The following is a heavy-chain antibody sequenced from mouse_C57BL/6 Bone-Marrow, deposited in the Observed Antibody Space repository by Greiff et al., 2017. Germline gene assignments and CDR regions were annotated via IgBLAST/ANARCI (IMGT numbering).Heavy chain of an antibody. V-gene: IGHV1-15*01. CDR1: GYTFTDYE. J-gene: IGHJ1*03. D-gene: IGHD1-1*01. Sequence: QVQLQQSGAELVRPGASVTLSCKASGYTFTDYEMHWVKQTPVHGLEWIGAIDPETGGTAYNQKFKGKAILTAYKSSSTAYMELRSLTSEDSAVYYCTPYYYGSSYWYFDVWGTGTTVTVSS. CDR2: IDPETGGT. CDR3: TPYYYGSSYWYFDV.